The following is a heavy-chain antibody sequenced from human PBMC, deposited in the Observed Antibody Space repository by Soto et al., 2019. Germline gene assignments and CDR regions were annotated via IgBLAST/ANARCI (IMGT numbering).Heavy chain of an antibody. CDR1: GFIFSSYA. V-gene: IGHV3-23*01. J-gene: IGHJ4*02. CDR2: IRSGGGTT. Sequence: EVQLLESGGGLVQPGGSLRLSCAASGFIFSSYAMSWVRQAPGKGLEWVSAIRSGGGTTYYADSVKGRFTISRDNSKNTLYLQMSSRRAEDTAVYYCAKEESLDDSSAYYVYWGQGTLVTVSS. CDR3: AKEESLDDSSAYYVY. D-gene: IGHD3-22*01.